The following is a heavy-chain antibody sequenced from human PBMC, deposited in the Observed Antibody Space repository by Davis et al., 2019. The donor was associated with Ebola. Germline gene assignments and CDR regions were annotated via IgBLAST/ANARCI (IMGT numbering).Heavy chain of an antibody. D-gene: IGHD2-2*02. CDR3: ARDQFGPSIVVVPAAIGY. CDR2: ISSSSSYI. CDR1: GFTFSSYS. Sequence: PGGSLRLSCAASGFTFSSYSMNWVRQAPGKGLEWVPSISSSSSYIYYADSVKGRFTISRDNAKNSLYLQMNSLRAEDTAVYYCARDQFGPSIVVVPAAIGYWGQGTLVTVSS. J-gene: IGHJ4*02. V-gene: IGHV3-21*01.